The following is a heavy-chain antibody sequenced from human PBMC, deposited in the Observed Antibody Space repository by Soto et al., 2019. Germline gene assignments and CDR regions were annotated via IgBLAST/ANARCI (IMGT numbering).Heavy chain of an antibody. V-gene: IGHV4-30-2*01. Sequence: SETLSLTCAVSGGSISSGGYSWSWIRQPPGKGLEWIGNSYHSGNPYYNPSPKSRVTISVDGSKNQFSLKVSSVTAADTAVYYCAREDYGDYGGYFDYWGQGSLVTVSS. CDR1: GGSISSGGYS. D-gene: IGHD4-17*01. CDR3: AREDYGDYGGYFDY. J-gene: IGHJ4*02. CDR2: SYHSGNP.